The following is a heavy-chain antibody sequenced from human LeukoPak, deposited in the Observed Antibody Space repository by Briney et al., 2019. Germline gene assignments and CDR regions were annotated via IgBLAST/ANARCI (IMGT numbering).Heavy chain of an antibody. V-gene: IGHV3-64D*06. J-gene: IGHJ3*01. CDR1: GFTFSHYA. CDR3: ARGGVVVAAIDAFDV. Sequence: PGGSLRLSCSASGFTFSHYAMHWVRQAPGKGLEYLSTVSSNGGSTYYTDSVKGRFTISRDNSKNTLYLQMSSLRAEDTAVYYCARGGVVVAAIDAFDVWGQGTLVTVSS. D-gene: IGHD2-15*01. CDR2: VSSNGGST.